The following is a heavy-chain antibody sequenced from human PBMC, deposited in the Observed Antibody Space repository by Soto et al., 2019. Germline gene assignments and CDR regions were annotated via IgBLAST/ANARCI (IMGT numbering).Heavy chain of an antibody. Sequence: EVQLVESGGALVQPGGSLRLSCAASGFTFSSYPMHWVRQAPGKGLEYVSAISKNGDSTFYANSVKGRFTISRDNSKNSHYLQIAIQRAMNMGVYYCAGEEKSGPRWVFEYWGQGTLVTVSS. CDR2: ISKNGDST. CDR3: AGEEKSGPRWVFEY. J-gene: IGHJ4*02. V-gene: IGHV3-64*01. D-gene: IGHD6-13*01. CDR1: GFTFSSYP.